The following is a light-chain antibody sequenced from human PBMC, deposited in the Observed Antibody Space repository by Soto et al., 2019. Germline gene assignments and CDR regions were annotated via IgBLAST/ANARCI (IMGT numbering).Light chain of an antibody. Sequence: QSVLTQPASVSGSPGQSITISCTGTSSYVGGYNYVSWYQQHPGKAPKLMIYDVSNRPSGVSNRFSGSKSGNTASLTISGLQAEDEADYYCSSYTSSSTYVFGTGTKVT. CDR3: SSYTSSSTYV. CDR1: SSYVGGYNY. V-gene: IGLV2-14*01. J-gene: IGLJ1*01. CDR2: DVS.